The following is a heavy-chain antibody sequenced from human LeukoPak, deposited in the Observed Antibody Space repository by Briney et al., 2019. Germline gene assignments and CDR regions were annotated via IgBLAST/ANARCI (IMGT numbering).Heavy chain of an antibody. CDR3: ARHFPSHLTMVRGDYFDY. D-gene: IGHD3-10*01. Sequence: SQTLSLTCTVSGVSISSGGYYWSWIRQHPGKGLEWIGYIYYSGSTYYNPSLKSRVTISVDTSKNQFSLKLSSVTAADTAVYYCARHFPSHLTMVRGDYFDYWGQGTQVTVSS. CDR2: IYYSGST. J-gene: IGHJ4*02. CDR1: GVSISSGGYY. V-gene: IGHV4-31*03.